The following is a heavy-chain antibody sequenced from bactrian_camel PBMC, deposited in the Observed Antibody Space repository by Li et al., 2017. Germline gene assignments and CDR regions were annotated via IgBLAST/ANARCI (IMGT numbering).Heavy chain of an antibody. Sequence: HVQLVESGGGSVQAGGSLRLSCAARGYTYDTYCMGWFRQAPGKEREGVASIDSDGSTSYADSVKGRLTISKDSAKNALYLQMNSLKPEDTAMYYCAASQPPTYAGSWYQPTTYKFWGHGTQVTVS. D-gene: IGHD6*01. CDR1: GYTYDTYC. CDR3: AASQPPTYAGSWYQPTTYKF. J-gene: IGHJ4*01. V-gene: IGHV3S55*01. CDR2: IDSDGST.